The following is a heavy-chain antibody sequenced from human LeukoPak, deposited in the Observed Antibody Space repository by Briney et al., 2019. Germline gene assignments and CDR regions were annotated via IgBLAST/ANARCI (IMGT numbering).Heavy chain of an antibody. CDR2: IYYSGST. Sequence: PSETLSLTCTVSGGSISSYYWSWIRQPPGKGLEWIGYIYYSGSTNYNPSLKSRVTISVDTSKNQFSLKLSSVTAADTAVYYCASSIVVVTSFDYWGQGTQVTVSS. CDR3: ASSIVVVTSFDY. V-gene: IGHV4-59*01. CDR1: GGSISSYY. D-gene: IGHD2-21*02. J-gene: IGHJ4*02.